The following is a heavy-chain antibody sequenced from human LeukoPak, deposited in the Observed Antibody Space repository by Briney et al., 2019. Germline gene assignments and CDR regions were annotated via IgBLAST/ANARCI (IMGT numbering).Heavy chain of an antibody. D-gene: IGHD5-24*01. V-gene: IGHV4-61*01. CDR3: ASVRSGRYYFDY. CDR1: GGSVSSGSYY. J-gene: IGHJ4*02. Sequence: SETLSLTCTVSGGSVSSGSYYWSRIRQPPGKGLEWIGYIYYSGSTNYSPSLKSRVTISVDTSKNQFSLKLTSVTAADTAVYYCASVRSGRYYFDYWGQGTLATVSS. CDR2: IYYSGST.